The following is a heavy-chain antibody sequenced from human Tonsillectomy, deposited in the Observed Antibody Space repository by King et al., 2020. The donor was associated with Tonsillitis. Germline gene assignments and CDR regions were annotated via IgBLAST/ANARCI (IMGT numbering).Heavy chain of an antibody. J-gene: IGHJ4*02. CDR3: ARGEGGNDWFEY. V-gene: IGHV3-7*03. Sequence: VQLVESGGILVQPGGSLRLSCAASGFTFSSYWMSWVRQAPGKGLEWVAHINQDGVDKYYMDSVKGRFTISRDNAKNSLYLQMNSLRAEDTAIYYCARGEGGNDWFEYWGQGTLVTVSS. CDR1: GFTFSSYW. D-gene: IGHD5-12*01. CDR2: INQDGVDK.